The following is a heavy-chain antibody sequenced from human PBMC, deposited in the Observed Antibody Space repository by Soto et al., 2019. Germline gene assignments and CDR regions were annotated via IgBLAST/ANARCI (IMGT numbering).Heavy chain of an antibody. J-gene: IGHJ4*02. CDR2: INAGNGNT. V-gene: IGHV1-3*01. Sequence: QVQLVQSGAEVKKPGASVKVSCMASGYTFTSYAMHWVRQARGQRLEWMGWINAGNGNTKYSQKFQGRVTITRDTSASTAYMELSSLRSEDTAVYYCARGSGLTYFDYWGQGTLVTVSS. CDR1: GYTFTSYA. D-gene: IGHD3-10*01. CDR3: ARGSGLTYFDY.